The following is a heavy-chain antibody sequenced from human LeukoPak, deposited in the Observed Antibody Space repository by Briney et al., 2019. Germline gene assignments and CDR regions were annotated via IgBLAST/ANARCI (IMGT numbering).Heavy chain of an antibody. Sequence: GESLKISCKGSGYRFISYWIGWVRQMPGKGLEWMGIIYPGDSDTRYSPSFQGQVTISADKSISTAYLQWSSLKASDTAMYYCARQGLLAVAGRVLHAFDIWGQGTMVTVSS. CDR3: ARQGLLAVAGRVLHAFDI. D-gene: IGHD6-19*01. J-gene: IGHJ3*02. V-gene: IGHV5-51*01. CDR1: GYRFISYW. CDR2: IYPGDSDT.